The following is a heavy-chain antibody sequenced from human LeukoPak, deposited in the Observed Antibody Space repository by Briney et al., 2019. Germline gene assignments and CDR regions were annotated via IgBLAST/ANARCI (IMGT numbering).Heavy chain of an antibody. D-gene: IGHD3-22*01. J-gene: IGHJ4*02. Sequence: GESLKISCKGSGYSFTSYWIGWVRQMPGKGLEWMGIIYPGDSDTRYSPSFQGQVTISADKSISTAYLQWSSLKASDTAMYYCARDRGGYYYDSSGYAPLGYWGQGTLVTVSS. CDR1: GYSFTSYW. CDR2: IYPGDSDT. CDR3: ARDRGGYYYDSSGYAPLGY. V-gene: IGHV5-51*01.